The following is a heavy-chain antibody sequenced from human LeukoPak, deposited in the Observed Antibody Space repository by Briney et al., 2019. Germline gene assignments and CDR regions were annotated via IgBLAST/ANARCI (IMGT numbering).Heavy chain of an antibody. D-gene: IGHD1-26*01. CDR3: ATFYSGSYWDFDY. Sequence: PGGSLRLSCAAPGFTFSSYSMNWVRRAPGKGLEWVSYISSSSSTIYYADSVKGRFTISRDNAKNSLYLQMNSLRDEDTAVYYCATFYSGSYWDFDYWGQGTLVTVSS. CDR1: GFTFSSYS. J-gene: IGHJ4*02. V-gene: IGHV3-48*02. CDR2: ISSSSSTI.